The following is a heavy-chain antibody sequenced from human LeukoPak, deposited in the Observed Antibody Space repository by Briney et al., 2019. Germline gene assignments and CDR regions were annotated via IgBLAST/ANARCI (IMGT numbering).Heavy chain of an antibody. CDR3: ASEKYSSGWYQNNWFDP. J-gene: IGHJ5*02. V-gene: IGHV4-39*01. CDR1: GGSISSSSYY. CDR2: IYYSGST. D-gene: IGHD6-19*01. Sequence: SETLSLTCTVSGGSISSSSYYWGWIRQPPGKGLEWIGSIYYSGSTYYNPSLKSRVTISVDTSKNQFSLKLSSVTAADTAVYYCASEKYSSGWYQNNWFDPWGQGTLVTVSS.